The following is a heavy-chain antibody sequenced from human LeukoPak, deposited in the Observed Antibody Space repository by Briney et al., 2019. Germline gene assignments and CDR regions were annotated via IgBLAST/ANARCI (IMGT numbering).Heavy chain of an antibody. D-gene: IGHD1-26*01. CDR1: GFSFNTYW. CDR3: ARDLGGRAGY. CDR2: SNEDGTIT. Sequence: GGSLRLSCAASGFSFNTYWMHWVRQVPGKGLVWVSRSNEDGTITNYADSVKGRFTISRDKNTLFLQMNSLRVEDTAIYYCARDLGGRAGYWGQGSLVTVSS. J-gene: IGHJ4*02. V-gene: IGHV3-74*01.